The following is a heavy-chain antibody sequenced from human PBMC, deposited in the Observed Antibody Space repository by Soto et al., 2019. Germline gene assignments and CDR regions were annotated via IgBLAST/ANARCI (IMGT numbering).Heavy chain of an antibody. V-gene: IGHV3-48*02. CDR1: GFTFSSYS. CDR3: ARRDCSSTSCSVDY. CDR2: ISSSSSTI. D-gene: IGHD2-2*01. J-gene: IGHJ4*02. Sequence: EVQLVESGGGLVQPGGSLRLSCAASGFTFSSYSMNWVRQAPGKGLEWVSYISSSSSTIYYADSVKGRFTISRDNAKNSLYLQMNSLRDEDTAVYYCARRDCSSTSCSVDYWGQGTLVTVSS.